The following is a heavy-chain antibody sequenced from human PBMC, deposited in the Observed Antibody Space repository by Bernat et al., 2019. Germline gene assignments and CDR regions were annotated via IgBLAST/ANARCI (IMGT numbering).Heavy chain of an antibody. Sequence: EVQLVESGGGLVKPGGSLRLPCAASGFTFSSYSMTWFRQAPGRGLEWVSSISSSSSYIYYADSVKGRFTISRDNAKNSLYLQMNSLRAEDTAVYYCASVAYCGGDCYYDAFDIWGQGTMVTVSS. D-gene: IGHD2-21*02. J-gene: IGHJ3*02. CDR3: ASVAYCGGDCYYDAFDI. V-gene: IGHV3-21*01. CDR2: ISSSSSYI. CDR1: GFTFSSYS.